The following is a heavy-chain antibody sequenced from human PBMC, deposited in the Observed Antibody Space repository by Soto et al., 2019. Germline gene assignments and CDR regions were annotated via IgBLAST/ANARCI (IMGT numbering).Heavy chain of an antibody. CDR1: GGSISSGGYY. V-gene: IGHV4-31*03. J-gene: IGHJ4*02. Sequence: SETLSLTCTVSGGSISSGGYYWSWIRQHPGKGLEWIGEINHSGSTNYNPSLKSRVTISVDTSKNQFSLKLSSVTAADTAVYYCARTVAAAGEYFDYWGQGTLVTVSS. CDR3: ARTVAAAGEYFDY. CDR2: INHSGST. D-gene: IGHD6-13*01.